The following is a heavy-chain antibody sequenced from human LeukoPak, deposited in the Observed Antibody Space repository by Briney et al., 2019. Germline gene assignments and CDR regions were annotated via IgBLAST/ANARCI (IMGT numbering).Heavy chain of an antibody. D-gene: IGHD3-22*01. CDR3: AKDLTHYYDSNWFDP. Sequence: GGSLRLSCAASGFTFSSYGMHWVRQAPGKGLEWVAFIRYDGSNKYYADSVKGRFTISRDNSKNTLYLQMNSLRAEDTAVYYCAKDLTHYYDSNWFDPWGQGTLVTVSS. CDR2: IRYDGSNK. V-gene: IGHV3-30*02. J-gene: IGHJ5*02. CDR1: GFTFSSYG.